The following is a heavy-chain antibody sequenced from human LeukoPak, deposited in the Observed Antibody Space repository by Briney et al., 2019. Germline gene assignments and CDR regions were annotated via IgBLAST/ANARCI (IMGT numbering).Heavy chain of an antibody. CDR2: ISGSGGST. V-gene: IGHV3-23*01. J-gene: IGHJ4*02. D-gene: IGHD3-22*01. CDR3: ANGDYYDSSGYYYPLN. CDR1: GFTFSSYA. Sequence: PGGSLRLSCAASGFTFSSYAMSWVRQAPGKGLEWVSAISGSGGSTYYADSVKGRFTISRDNSKNTLYLQMNSLRAEDTAVYYCANGDYYDSSGYYYPLNWGQGTLVTVSS.